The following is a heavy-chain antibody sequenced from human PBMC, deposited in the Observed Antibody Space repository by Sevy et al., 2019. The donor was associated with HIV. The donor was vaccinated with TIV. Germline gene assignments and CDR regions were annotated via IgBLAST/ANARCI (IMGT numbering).Heavy chain of an antibody. CDR2: IYLTGTT. CDR1: GFSISSGYF. Sequence: PETLSLTCSVSGFSISSGYFWGWVRQPPGKALEWIGSIYLTGTTYYNPSLKRRVTISVDTSKNQISLRLSSVTAADAAVYYCARVLLRLGELSSMDSWGQGTPVTVSS. J-gene: IGHJ4*02. CDR3: ARVLLRLGELSSMDS. D-gene: IGHD3-16*02. V-gene: IGHV4-38-2*02.